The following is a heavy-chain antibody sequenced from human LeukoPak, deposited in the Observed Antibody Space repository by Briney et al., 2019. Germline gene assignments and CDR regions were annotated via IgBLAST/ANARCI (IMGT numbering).Heavy chain of an antibody. CDR3: AREIAVAAYGAYYYGMDV. V-gene: IGHV3-21*01. CDR1: GFTFSSYS. J-gene: IGHJ6*02. Sequence: PGGSLRLSCAASGFTFSSYSMNWVRQAPGKGLEWVSSISSSSYIYYADSVKGRFTISRDNAKNSLYLQMNSLRAEDTAVYYCAREIAVAAYGAYYYGMDVWGQGTTVTVSS. D-gene: IGHD6-19*01. CDR2: ISSSSYI.